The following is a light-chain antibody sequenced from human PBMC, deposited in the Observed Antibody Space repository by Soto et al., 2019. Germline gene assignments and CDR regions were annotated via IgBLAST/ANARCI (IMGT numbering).Light chain of an antibody. Sequence: EIVLTQSPGILSLSPGERATLSCRASQSVSSDFLAWYQQKPGQAPRLLIYGASTRATGIPDRFSGSGSETDFSLTISRLEPEDVALYYCQQYDTSPITLGQGTRLQIK. CDR1: QSVSSDF. CDR2: GAS. CDR3: QQYDTSPIT. J-gene: IGKJ5*01. V-gene: IGKV3-20*01.